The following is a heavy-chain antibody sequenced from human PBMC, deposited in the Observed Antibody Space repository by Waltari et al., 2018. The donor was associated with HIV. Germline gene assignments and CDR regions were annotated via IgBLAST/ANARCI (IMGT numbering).Heavy chain of an antibody. J-gene: IGHJ6*02. CDR3: ARGDYIAAAGTGGMDV. Sequence: QVQLVQSGAEVKKPGSSVKVSCKASGGTFSSYAISWVRQAPGQGLEWMGGIDPIIGTANYPQKSQGRVTITADESTSTAYMELSILRSKDTAVYYCARGDYIAAAGTGGMDVWGQGTTVTVSS. D-gene: IGHD6-13*01. V-gene: IGHV1-69*01. CDR2: IDPIIGTA. CDR1: GGTFSSYA.